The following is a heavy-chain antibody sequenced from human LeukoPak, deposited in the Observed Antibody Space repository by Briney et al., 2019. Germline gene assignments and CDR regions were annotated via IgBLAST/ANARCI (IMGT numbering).Heavy chain of an antibody. Sequence: SETLSLTCTVSGGSISSYYWSWIRQPPGKGLEWIGYIYYRGSTNYNPSLMSRVTISVDTSKNQFSLKLSSVTAADTAVYYCAREFNFWSGLDYWGQGTLVTVSS. V-gene: IGHV4-59*01. CDR1: GGSISSYY. CDR3: AREFNFWSGLDY. CDR2: IYYRGST. J-gene: IGHJ4*02. D-gene: IGHD3-3*01.